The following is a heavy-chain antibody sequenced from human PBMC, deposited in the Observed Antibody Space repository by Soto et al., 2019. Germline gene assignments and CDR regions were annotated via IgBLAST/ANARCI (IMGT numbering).Heavy chain of an antibody. V-gene: IGHV1-69*14. CDR2: IVPMFGTA. CDR3: ARDGYPRNVFWSGPLGGGWFDP. D-gene: IGHD3-3*01. Sequence: QVHLVQSGAEVKKPGSSVNVSCKTSGGTFGNSAVTWVRQAPGQVLEWMGWIVPMFGTANYAQKFQGRLTITAYKSTNTAYMELTSLTCDDTAVYYCARDGYPRNVFWSGPLGGGWFDPWGQGTLVTVSS. J-gene: IGHJ5*02. CDR1: GGTFGNSA.